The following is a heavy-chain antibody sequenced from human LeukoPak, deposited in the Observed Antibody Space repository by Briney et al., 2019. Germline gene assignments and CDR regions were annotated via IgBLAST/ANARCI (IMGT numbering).Heavy chain of an antibody. D-gene: IGHD3-22*01. Sequence: SQTLSLTCTVSVGSLNNFYWGTVRQPPGLRLDWIGGVYYSVSTYYNPSIKSRVTISVDTSKNQFSLKLSSVTAADTAVYYCARLRAAKWYYYDSSGQDYWGQGTLVTVSS. CDR2: VYYSVST. CDR1: VGSLNNFY. V-gene: IGHV4-39*07. CDR3: ARLRAAKWYYYDSSGQDY. J-gene: IGHJ4*02.